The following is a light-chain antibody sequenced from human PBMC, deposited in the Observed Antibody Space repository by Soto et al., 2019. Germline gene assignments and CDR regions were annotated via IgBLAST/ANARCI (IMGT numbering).Light chain of an antibody. J-gene: IGKJ1*01. V-gene: IGKV3-20*01. CDR3: QQYGNSRGT. CDR1: QSVSSSY. Sequence: EIVLTQSPGTLSLSPGDRATLSCRASQSVSSSYLAWYQQKPGQAPRLLIYGASSRATGIPDRFSGSGSGTDFILTISGLEPEDSAVYYCQQYGNSRGTFGQGTKVDIK. CDR2: GAS.